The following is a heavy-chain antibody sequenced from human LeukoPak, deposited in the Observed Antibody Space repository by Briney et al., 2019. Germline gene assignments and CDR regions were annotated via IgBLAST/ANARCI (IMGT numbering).Heavy chain of an antibody. CDR2: MNPNTGDT. Sequence: ASVRVSCKASGYTFTGYDINWVRQATGQGLEWMGWMNPNTGDTGYAQKFQGRVTMPRNTSIDTAYMELSGLRSEDTAVYYCTRGSLSGSSRDYWGQGTLVTVSS. V-gene: IGHV1-8*01. J-gene: IGHJ4*02. D-gene: IGHD1-26*01. CDR3: TRGSLSGSSRDY. CDR1: GYTFTGYD.